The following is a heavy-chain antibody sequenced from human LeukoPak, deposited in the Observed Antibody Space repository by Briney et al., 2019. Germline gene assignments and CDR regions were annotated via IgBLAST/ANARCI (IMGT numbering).Heavy chain of an antibody. CDR3: ARIVVPAATPQYNWFDP. V-gene: IGHV4-4*02. D-gene: IGHD2-2*01. Sequence: SETLSLTCAVSGGSISSSNWWSWVRQPPGKGLEWIGEIYHSGSTNYNPSVKSRVTISVDKSKNQFSLKLSSVTAADTAVYYCARIVVPAATPQYNWFDPWGQGTLVTVSS. CDR2: IYHSGST. CDR1: GGSISSSNW. J-gene: IGHJ5*02.